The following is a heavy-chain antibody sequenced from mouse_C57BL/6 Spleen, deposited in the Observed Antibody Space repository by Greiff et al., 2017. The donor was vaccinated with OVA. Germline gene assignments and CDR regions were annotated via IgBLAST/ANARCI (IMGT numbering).Heavy chain of an antibody. J-gene: IGHJ1*03. CDR2: IDPSDSYT. V-gene: IGHV1-50*01. CDR1: GYTFTSYW. D-gene: IGHD1-1*01. CDR3: ARSLLLGYFDV. Sequence: QVQLQQPGAELVKPGASVKLSCKASGYTFTSYWMQWVKQRPGQGLEWIGEIDPSDSYTNYNQKFKGKATLTVDTSSSTAYMQLSSLTSEDSAVYYCARSLLLGYFDVWGTGTTVTVSS.